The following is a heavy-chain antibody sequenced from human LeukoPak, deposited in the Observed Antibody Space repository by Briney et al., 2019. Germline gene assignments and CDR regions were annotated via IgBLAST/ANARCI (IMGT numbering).Heavy chain of an antibody. V-gene: IGHV3-23*01. CDR3: AKDTYSTSPYYFDY. D-gene: IGHD1-26*01. J-gene: IGHJ4*02. CDR2: ISSGGST. Sequence: SLRLSCAAAGFTFNNYAMSWVRQAPGKGLKWVSGISSGGSTYYADSVKGRFTISRDNSKNTLYLQMNSLRAEDTAVYYCAKDTYSTSPYYFDYWGQGTLVTVSS. CDR1: GFTFNNYA.